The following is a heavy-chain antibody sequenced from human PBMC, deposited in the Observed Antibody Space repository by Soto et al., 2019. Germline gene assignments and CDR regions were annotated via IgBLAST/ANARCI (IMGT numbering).Heavy chain of an antibody. CDR3: EADLTKWESRYQYYGMDV. V-gene: IGHV1-58*01. Sequence: SVKVSCKASGFTFSSSAVQWVRQARGQRLEWIGWIVVGSGNTNYAQEFQERVTMTRDMSTSTAYLELSSLRSEDTAVYYCEADLTKWESRYQYYGMDVWGQGTTVT. J-gene: IGHJ6*02. CDR1: GFTFSSSA. CDR2: IVVGSGNT. D-gene: IGHD2-2*01.